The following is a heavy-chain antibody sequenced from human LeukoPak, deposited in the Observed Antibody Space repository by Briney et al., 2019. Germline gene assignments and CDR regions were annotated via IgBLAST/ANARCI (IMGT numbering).Heavy chain of an antibody. Sequence: ASVKVSCKASGYTFTSYGISWVRQAPGQGLEWMGWISAYNGNTNYAQKLQGRVTMTTDTSTSTAYMELRSLRSEDTAVYYCARDFVVVPAAIHWFDPWGQGTLVTVSS. J-gene: IGHJ5*02. D-gene: IGHD2-2*02. V-gene: IGHV1-18*01. CDR1: GYTFTSYG. CDR2: ISAYNGNT. CDR3: ARDFVVVPAAIHWFDP.